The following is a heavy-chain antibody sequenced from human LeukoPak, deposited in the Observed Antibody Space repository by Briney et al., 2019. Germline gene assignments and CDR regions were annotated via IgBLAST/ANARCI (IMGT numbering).Heavy chain of an antibody. CDR3: ARSPPGWYYDNSGQYYFDT. D-gene: IGHD3-22*01. Sequence: SETLSLTCAVYGGSLSGYYWSWIRQPPGKGLEWIAYISFTGNTNYNPSLKSRVTISLDTSKTHFSLTLSSLTAADTAVYYCARSPPGWYYDNSGQYYFDTWGQGALVTVSS. CDR2: ISFTGNT. CDR1: GGSLSGYY. V-gene: IGHV4-59*08. J-gene: IGHJ4*02.